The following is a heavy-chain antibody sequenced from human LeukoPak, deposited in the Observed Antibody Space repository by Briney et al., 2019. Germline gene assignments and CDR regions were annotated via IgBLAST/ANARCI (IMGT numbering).Heavy chain of an antibody. CDR3: ARVICTGGSCYPFDY. Sequence: ASVKVSXXASGYTFTXXXXXXXRQAPGQGXXXXXXXSAYNGNPNYAQKFXXRVTMTTDTSTSTAYMELRSLRSDDTAVYYCARVICTGGSCYPFDYWGQGTLVTVSS. CDR2: XSAYNGNP. D-gene: IGHD2-15*01. V-gene: IGHV1-18*01. J-gene: IGHJ4*02. CDR1: GYTFTXXX.